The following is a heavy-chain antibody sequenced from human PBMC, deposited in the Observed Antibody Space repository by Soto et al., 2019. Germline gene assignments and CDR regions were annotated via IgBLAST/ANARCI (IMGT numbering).Heavy chain of an antibody. J-gene: IGHJ4*02. CDR2: ISGSGGST. CDR3: AKCSILNCSGGSCSYFDY. CDR1: GFTFSSYA. Sequence: EVQLLESGGGLVQPGGSLRLSCAASGFTFSSYAMSWVRQAPGKGLEWVSAISGSGGSTYYADSVKGRFTISRDNSKNMLYMQMNSLRAEDTAVYYCAKCSILNCSGGSCSYFDYWGQGTLVTVSS. D-gene: IGHD2-15*01. V-gene: IGHV3-23*01.